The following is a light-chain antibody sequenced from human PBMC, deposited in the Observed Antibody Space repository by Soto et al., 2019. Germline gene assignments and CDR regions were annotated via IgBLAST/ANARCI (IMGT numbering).Light chain of an antibody. CDR2: GAP. V-gene: IGKV3-20*01. CDR3: HHYGYGADT. J-gene: IGKJ2*01. Sequence: ELVLTQSPGTLSLSPGERATLSCRASESVRNNSLAWYQQHPGQAPRLLIFGAPSRATGIPDRFTGSGSGADSSLIISTLEPEDSAVYFCHHYGYGADTFGQGTKLEIK. CDR1: ESVRNNS.